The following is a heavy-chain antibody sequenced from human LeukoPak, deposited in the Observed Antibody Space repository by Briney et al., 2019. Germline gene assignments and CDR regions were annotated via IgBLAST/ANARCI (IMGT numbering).Heavy chain of an antibody. CDR1: GLTFNTYT. CDR3: ARDGRYSSGWYEYYFDY. D-gene: IGHD6-19*01. Sequence: GGSLRLSCAASGLTFNTYTMHWVRQAPGKGLEWVSAISGSGGSTYYADSVKGRFTISRDNSKNTLYLQMNSLRAEDTAVYYCARDGRYSSGWYEYYFDYWGQGTLVTVSS. J-gene: IGHJ4*02. V-gene: IGHV3-23*01. CDR2: ISGSGGST.